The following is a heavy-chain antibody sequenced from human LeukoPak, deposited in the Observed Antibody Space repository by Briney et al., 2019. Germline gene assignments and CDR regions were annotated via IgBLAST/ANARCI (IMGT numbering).Heavy chain of an antibody. Sequence: SETLCLTCTVSGGSISSSSYYWGWIRQPPGKGLEWIGSIYYSGSTYYNPSLKSRVTISVDSSKNQFSLKLSSVTAADTALYYCAGTNNPYYFDFWGQGPLVTVSS. J-gene: IGHJ4*02. V-gene: IGHV4-39*07. CDR2: IYYSGST. D-gene: IGHD1-14*01. CDR3: AGTNNPYYFDF. CDR1: GGSISSSSYY.